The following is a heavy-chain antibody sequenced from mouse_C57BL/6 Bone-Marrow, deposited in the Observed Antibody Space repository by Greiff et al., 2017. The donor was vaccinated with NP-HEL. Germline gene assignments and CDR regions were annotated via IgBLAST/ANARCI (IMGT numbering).Heavy chain of an antibody. CDR3: ARWGLEYYYAMDY. J-gene: IGHJ4*01. V-gene: IGHV5-6*01. Sequence: EVQRVESEGGLVQPGSSMKLSCTTSGFTFSDYGMSWVRQTPDKRLEWVATISSGGSYTYYPDSVKGRFTISRDNAKNTLYLQMSSLKSEDTAMYNCARWGLEYYYAMDYWGQGTSVTVSS. CDR1: GFTFSDYG. CDR2: ISSGGSYT.